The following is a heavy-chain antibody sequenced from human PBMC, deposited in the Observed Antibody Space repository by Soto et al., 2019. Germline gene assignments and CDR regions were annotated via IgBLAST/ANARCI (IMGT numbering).Heavy chain of an antibody. J-gene: IGHJ4*02. CDR3: AKDQEEMVVAADY. Sequence: GGSLRLSCAASGFTFSSYGMHWVRQAPGKGLEWVAVISYDGSNKYYADSVKGRFTISRDNSKNTLYLQMNSLRAEDTAVYYCAKDQEEMVVAADYWGQGTLVTVS. CDR2: ISYDGSNK. CDR1: GFTFSSYG. V-gene: IGHV3-30*18. D-gene: IGHD2-15*01.